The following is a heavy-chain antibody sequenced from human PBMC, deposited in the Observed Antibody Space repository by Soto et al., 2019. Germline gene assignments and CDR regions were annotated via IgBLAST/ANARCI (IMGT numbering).Heavy chain of an antibody. J-gene: IGHJ5*02. Sequence: QVQLVQSGAEVKKPGSSVKVSCKASGGTFSSYAISWVRQAPGQGLEWMGGIIPIFGTANYAQKFQGRVTITXXEXTXKAYMELSSLRSEDTAVYYCARDNRGTVTTSRWFDPWGQGTLVTVSS. V-gene: IGHV1-69*05. CDR3: ARDNRGTVTTSRWFDP. CDR2: IIPIFGTA. CDR1: GGTFSSYA. D-gene: IGHD4-17*01.